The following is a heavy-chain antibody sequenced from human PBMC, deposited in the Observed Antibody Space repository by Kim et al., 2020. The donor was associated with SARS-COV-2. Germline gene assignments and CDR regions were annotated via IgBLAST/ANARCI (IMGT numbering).Heavy chain of an antibody. J-gene: IGHJ6*02. Sequence: SIKSRVTISVDTSKNQFSLKLSSVTAADTAVYYCASLYGSGRRYYYGMDVWGQGTTVTVSS. D-gene: IGHD3-10*01. CDR3: ASLYGSGRRYYYGMDV. V-gene: IGHV4-59*01.